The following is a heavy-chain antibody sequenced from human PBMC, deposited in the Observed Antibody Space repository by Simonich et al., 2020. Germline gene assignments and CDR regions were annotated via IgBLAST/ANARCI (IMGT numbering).Heavy chain of an antibody. J-gene: IGHJ1*01. CDR3: ARGLRVAAAGTAFQH. CDR1: GGSFSGYY. D-gene: IGHD6-13*01. CDR2: INHSGST. V-gene: IGHV4-34*01. Sequence: QVQLQQWGAGLLKPSETLSLTCAVYGGSFSGYYWSWIRQPPGKGLELIGEINHSGSTNYNPSLKSRVTISVDTSKNQFSLKLRSVTAADTAVYYCARGLRVAAAGTAFQHWGQGTLVTVSS.